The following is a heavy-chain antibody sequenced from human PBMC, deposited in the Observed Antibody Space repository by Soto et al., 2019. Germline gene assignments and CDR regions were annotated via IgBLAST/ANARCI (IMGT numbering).Heavy chain of an antibody. V-gene: IGHV4-4*02. CDR2: IYHSGST. D-gene: IGHD6-19*01. Sequence: QVQLQESGPGLVKPSGTLSLTCAVSGGSISSSNWWSWVRQPPGKGLEWIGEIYHSGSTNYNPSLKSRVXXSXDXXKNQFSLKLSSVTAADTAVYYCARSGIAVAGTLDYWGQGTLVTVSS. CDR1: GGSISSSNW. CDR3: ARSGIAVAGTLDY. J-gene: IGHJ4*02.